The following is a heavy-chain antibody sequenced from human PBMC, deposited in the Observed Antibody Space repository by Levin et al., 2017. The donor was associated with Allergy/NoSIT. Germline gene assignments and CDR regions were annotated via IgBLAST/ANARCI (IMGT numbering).Heavy chain of an antibody. Sequence: GSLRLSCTVSGGSISSYYWSWIRQPPGKGLEWLGYIYYTGSTKYNSSLKSRVTISVDTSKNQFSLRLSFVTAADTAVYYCARDGGLNYGDFWFDPWGQGTLVTVSS. CDR1: GGSISSYY. J-gene: IGHJ5*02. V-gene: IGHV4-59*01. D-gene: IGHD4-17*01. CDR3: ARDGGLNYGDFWFDP. CDR2: IYYTGST.